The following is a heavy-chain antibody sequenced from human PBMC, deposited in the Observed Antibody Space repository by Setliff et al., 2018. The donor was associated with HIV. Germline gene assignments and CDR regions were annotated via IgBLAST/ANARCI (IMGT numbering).Heavy chain of an antibody. D-gene: IGHD6-19*01. Sequence: ASVKVSCKASGYSFTSNFIHWVRQAPGQGLEWMAIINPSDGVTDYAEKFQGRVTVTSDTSTSRAYMELRSLRSDDTAAYFCARLGSGWSDSYYYAMDVWGQGTTVTVSS. V-gene: IGHV1-46*01. CDR3: ARLGSGWSDSYYYAMDV. CDR2: INPSDGVT. CDR1: GYSFTSNF. J-gene: IGHJ6*02.